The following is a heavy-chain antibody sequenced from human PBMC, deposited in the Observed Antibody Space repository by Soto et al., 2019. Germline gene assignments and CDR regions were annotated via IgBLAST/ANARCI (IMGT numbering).Heavy chain of an antibody. D-gene: IGHD1-26*01. CDR2: IYPDDSAT. CDR3: ARFPSGRDPNWFDP. CDR1: GYRFANYW. J-gene: IGHJ5*02. Sequence: GESLKISCKASGYRFANYWIGWVRQMPGKGLELMGIIYPDDSATRYSPSFQGQVTISADKSITTAYLQWSSLKASDTAMYYCARFPSGRDPNWFDPWGQGTLVTVLL. V-gene: IGHV5-51*01.